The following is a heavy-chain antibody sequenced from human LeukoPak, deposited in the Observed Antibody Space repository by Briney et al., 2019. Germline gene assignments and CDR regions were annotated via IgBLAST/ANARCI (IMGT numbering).Heavy chain of an antibody. CDR3: ARGGRDGYNTAYWYFDL. V-gene: IGHV4-59*01. J-gene: IGHJ2*01. Sequence: SETLSLTCTVSGGSISSYYWSWIRQPPGKGLEWIGYIYYSGSTNYNPSLKSRVTISVDTSKNQFSLKLSSVTAADTAVYYCARGGRDGYNTAYWYFDLWGRGTLVTVSS. CDR1: GGSISSYY. CDR2: IYYSGST. D-gene: IGHD5-24*01.